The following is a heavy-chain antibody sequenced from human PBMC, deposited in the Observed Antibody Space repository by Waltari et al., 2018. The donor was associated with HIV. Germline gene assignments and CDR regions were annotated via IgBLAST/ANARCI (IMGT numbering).Heavy chain of an antibody. J-gene: IGHJ4*02. Sequence: EVQLLDSGGGLVQPGGSLRLSCAASGFTFSSSAMSWDRQAPGKGLEWVSAISGSGGSTYYADSVKGRFTISRDNSKNTLYLQMNSLRAEDTAVYYCAKDADGDYYFDYWGQGTLVTVSS. CDR1: GFTFSSSA. V-gene: IGHV3-23*01. D-gene: IGHD4-17*01. CDR3: AKDADGDYYFDY. CDR2: ISGSGGST.